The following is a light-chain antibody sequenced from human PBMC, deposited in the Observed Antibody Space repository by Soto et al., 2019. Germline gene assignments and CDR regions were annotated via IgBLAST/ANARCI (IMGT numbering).Light chain of an antibody. V-gene: IGLV4-69*01. CDR1: SGHSSYA. J-gene: IGLJ3*02. Sequence: QAVVTQSPSASASLGASVKLTCTLSSGHSSYAIAWHQQQPEKGPRFLMKLNSDGSHSKGDGIPDRFSGSSSGAERYFTISSLQSEDEAYYSCQTWGTGPWVFGGGTQLTVL. CDR3: QTWGTGPWV. CDR2: LNSDGSH.